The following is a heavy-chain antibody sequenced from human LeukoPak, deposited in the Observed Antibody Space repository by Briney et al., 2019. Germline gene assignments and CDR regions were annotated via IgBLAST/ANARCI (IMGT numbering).Heavy chain of an antibody. CDR2: IWYDGSNK. V-gene: IGHV3-33*01. Sequence: GGSLRLSCAASVFTFSSYGMHWVRQAPGKGLEWVAVIWYDGSNKYYADSVKGRFTISRGNSKNTLYLQMNSLRAEDTAVYYCARDRVRGLFDYWGQGTLVTVSS. CDR1: VFTFSSYG. CDR3: ARDRVRGLFDY. D-gene: IGHD3-10*01. J-gene: IGHJ4*02.